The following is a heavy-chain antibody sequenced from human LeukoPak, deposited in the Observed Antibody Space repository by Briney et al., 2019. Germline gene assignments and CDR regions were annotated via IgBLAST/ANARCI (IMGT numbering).Heavy chain of an antibody. CDR3: ARDFYSGDAFDI. CDR1: GGSISSGSYY. V-gene: IGHV4-61*02. J-gene: IGHJ3*02. Sequence: SETLSLTCTVSGGSISSGSYYWSWIRQPAGKGLEWIGRIYTGGSTNYNPSLKSRVTISVDTSKNQFSLKLSSVTAADTAVYYCARDFYSGDAFDIWGQGTMVTVSS. CDR2: IYTGGST. D-gene: IGHD2-15*01.